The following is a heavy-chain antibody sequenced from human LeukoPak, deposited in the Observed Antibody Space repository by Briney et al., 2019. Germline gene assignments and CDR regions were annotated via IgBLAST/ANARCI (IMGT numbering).Heavy chain of an antibody. V-gene: IGHV3-21*01. CDR2: ITISSNYI. Sequence: GGSLRLSCAASGFSLSSYSMDWVRQAPGKGLEWVSSITISSNYICYADSVKGRFTISRDNAKNSLYLQMNSLRAEDTAVYFCARDSGSYFDYWGQGTLVTVSS. CDR3: ARDSGSYFDY. J-gene: IGHJ4*02. D-gene: IGHD1-26*01. CDR1: GFSLSSYS.